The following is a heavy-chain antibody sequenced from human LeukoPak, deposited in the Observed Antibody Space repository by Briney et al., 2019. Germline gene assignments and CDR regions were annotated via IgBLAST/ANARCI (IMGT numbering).Heavy chain of an antibody. J-gene: IGHJ6*04. Sequence: GGSLRLSCAVSGFTVSSNHMSWVRQAPGKGLEWVSVIYNDGNTYYTDSVKGRFTIPRDNSKNTVFLQMNSLRAEDTAMYYCARDREVVTARAQMDVWGKGTTVTVSS. V-gene: IGHV3-53*01. CDR2: IYNDGNT. CDR1: GFTVSSNH. D-gene: IGHD2-21*02. CDR3: ARDREVVTARAQMDV.